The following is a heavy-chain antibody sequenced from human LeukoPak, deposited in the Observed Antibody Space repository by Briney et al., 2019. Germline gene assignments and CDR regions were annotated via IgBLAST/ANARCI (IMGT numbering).Heavy chain of an antibody. CDR3: ARDMGRSGSYSVFDY. D-gene: IGHD1-26*01. CDR1: GFTFSAYA. Sequence: PGGCLRLSCADSGFTFSAYAMHWGRQAPGKGLEWVALISYDGRHKDYADSLKGRFAVSRDNSKNTLYLQMDSLRLEDTAVYYCARDMGRSGSYSVFDYWGQGTLVTVSS. V-gene: IGHV3-30*09. CDR2: ISYDGRHK. J-gene: IGHJ4*02.